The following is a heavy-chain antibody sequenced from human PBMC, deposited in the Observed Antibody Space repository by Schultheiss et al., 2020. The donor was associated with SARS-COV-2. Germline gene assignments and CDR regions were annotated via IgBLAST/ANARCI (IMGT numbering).Heavy chain of an antibody. J-gene: IGHJ6*02. CDR1: GFTFSSYG. CDR2: IWYDGSNK. D-gene: IGHD3-3*01. V-gene: IGHV3-33*08. CDR3: ARDITIFGVAVPYGMDV. Sequence: GGSLRLSCAASGFTFSSYGMHWVRQAPGKGLEWVAVIWYDGSNKYYADSVKGRFTISRDNSKNTLYLQMNSLRAEDTAVYYCARDITIFGVAVPYGMDVWGQGTTVTVSS.